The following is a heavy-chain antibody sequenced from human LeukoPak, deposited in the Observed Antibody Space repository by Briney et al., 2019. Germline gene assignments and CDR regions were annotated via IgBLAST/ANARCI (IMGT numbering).Heavy chain of an antibody. CDR1: GFNFFAYV. D-gene: IGHD1-1*01. Sequence: GGSLRLSCVVSGFNFFAYVMIWFGQAPGKGLRWVSSIDRSGSNTYYADFVKGQFTISRDNSKNTLFLQMNSLRAEDTAVYHCASKTGKTGTYDWGQGTLVTVSS. CDR2: IDRSGSNT. J-gene: IGHJ4*02. CDR3: ASKTGKTGTYD. V-gene: IGHV3-23*05.